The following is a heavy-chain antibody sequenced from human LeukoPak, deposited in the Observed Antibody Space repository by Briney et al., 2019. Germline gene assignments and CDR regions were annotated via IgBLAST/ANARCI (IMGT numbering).Heavy chain of an antibody. V-gene: IGHV1-18*01. Sequence: GASVKVSCKASGYTFTSYGISWVRQAPGQGLEWMGWISAYNGNTNYAQKLQGRVTMTTDTSTSTAYMELRSLRSDNTAVYYCARIGPWSGYDLTDPFDYWGQGTLVTVSS. D-gene: IGHD5-12*01. CDR3: ARIGPWSGYDLTDPFDY. CDR2: ISAYNGNT. CDR1: GYTFTSYG. J-gene: IGHJ4*02.